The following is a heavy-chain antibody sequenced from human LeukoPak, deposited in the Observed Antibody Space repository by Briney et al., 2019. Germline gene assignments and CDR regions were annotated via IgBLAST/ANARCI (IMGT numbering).Heavy chain of an antibody. J-gene: IGHJ4*02. CDR2: ISGSGGST. CDR3: AKDLATVTTFGY. V-gene: IGHV3-23*01. D-gene: IGHD4-17*01. Sequence: GGSLRLSCAASGFTFSTYWMHWVRQAPGKGLEWVSAISGSGGSTYYADSVKGRFTISRDNSKNTLYLQMNSLRAEDTAVYYCAKDLATVTTFGYWGQGTLVTVSS. CDR1: GFTFSTYW.